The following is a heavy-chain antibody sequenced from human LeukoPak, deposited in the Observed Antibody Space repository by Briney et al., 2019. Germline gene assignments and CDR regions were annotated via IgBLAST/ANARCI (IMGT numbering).Heavy chain of an antibody. J-gene: IGHJ4*02. V-gene: IGHV1-2*02. D-gene: IGHD6-13*01. CDR3: SLQVAAGSSPLDY. Sequence: GASVKVSCKASGYTFTGYYMHWVRQAPGQGLEWMGWIDPNSGGTNYAQKFQGRVTMTRDTSTSTVYMELSSLRSEDTAVYYCSLQVAAGSSPLDYWGQGTLVTVSS. CDR2: IDPNSGGT. CDR1: GYTFTGYY.